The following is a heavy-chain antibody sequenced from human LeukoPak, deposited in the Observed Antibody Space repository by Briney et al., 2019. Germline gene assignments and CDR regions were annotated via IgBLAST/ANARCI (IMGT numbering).Heavy chain of an antibody. Sequence: SGGSLRLSCAASGFTFSSYSMNWVRQAPGRGLEWVSSISSSSSYIYYADSVKGRFTISRDNAKNSLYLQMNSLRAEDTAVYYCARDPGGDYDFWSGYSLRYYFDYWGQGTLVTVSS. CDR1: GFTFSSYS. D-gene: IGHD3-3*01. CDR2: ISSSSSYI. V-gene: IGHV3-21*01. CDR3: ARDPGGDYDFWSGYSLRYYFDY. J-gene: IGHJ4*02.